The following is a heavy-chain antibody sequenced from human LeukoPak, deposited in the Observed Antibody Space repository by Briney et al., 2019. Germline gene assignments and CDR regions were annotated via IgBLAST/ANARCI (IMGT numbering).Heavy chain of an antibody. J-gene: IGHJ3*02. CDR1: GYTPTGYY. CDR3: ARVGYYGSGSYYNGAFDI. V-gene: IGHV1-2*04. Sequence: ASVKVSCKASGYTPTGYYMHWVRQAPGQGLEWMGWINPNSGGTNYTQKFQGWVSMHRDTSISTAYMELSRLRSDDTAVYYCARVGYYGSGSYYNGAFDIWGQGTMVTVSS. D-gene: IGHD3-10*01. CDR2: INPNSGGT.